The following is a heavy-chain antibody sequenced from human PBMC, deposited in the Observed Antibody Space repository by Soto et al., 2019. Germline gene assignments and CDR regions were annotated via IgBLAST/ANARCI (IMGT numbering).Heavy chain of an antibody. Sequence: LRLSCAASGFTFSRYWMNWVRQAPGKGLEWVANIKQDGTEKNYVDSVKGRFTISRDNARNSLYLQMDSLRAEDTAVYFCARGDTPMITGMDSFDIWGQGTMVTVSS. CDR1: GFTFSRYW. CDR2: IKQDGTEK. V-gene: IGHV3-7*04. J-gene: IGHJ3*02. CDR3: ARGDTPMITGMDSFDI. D-gene: IGHD5-18*01.